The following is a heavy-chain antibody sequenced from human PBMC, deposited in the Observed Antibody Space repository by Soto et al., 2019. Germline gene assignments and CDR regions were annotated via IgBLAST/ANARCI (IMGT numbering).Heavy chain of an antibody. CDR1: GGSIRSGDYY. Sequence: PSETLSLTCTVSGGSIRSGDYYWIWIRHPPGKGLEWIGYIYYSGSTYYNPSLKSRVTISVDTSKNQFSLKLSSVTAADTAVYYCARAEGLYYYDSSGYLDYWGQGTLVTVSS. CDR3: ARAEGLYYYDSSGYLDY. J-gene: IGHJ4*02. D-gene: IGHD3-22*01. CDR2: IYYSGST. V-gene: IGHV4-30-4*01.